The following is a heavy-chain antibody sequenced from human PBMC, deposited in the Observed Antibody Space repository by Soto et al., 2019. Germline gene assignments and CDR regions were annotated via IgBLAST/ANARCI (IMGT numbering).Heavy chain of an antibody. CDR3: AKDRLSGHCSGGSCYFDY. CDR2: ISGSGGST. Sequence: GGSLRLSCAASGFTFSSYAMSWVRQAPGKGLEWVSAISGSGGSTYYADSVKGRFTISRDNSKNTLYLQMNSLRAEDTAVYYCAKDRLSGHCSGGSCYFDYWGQGTLVTVSS. D-gene: IGHD2-15*01. J-gene: IGHJ4*02. V-gene: IGHV3-23*01. CDR1: GFTFSSYA.